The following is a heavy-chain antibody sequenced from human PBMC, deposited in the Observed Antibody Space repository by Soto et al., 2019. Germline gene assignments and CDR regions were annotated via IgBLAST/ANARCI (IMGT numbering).Heavy chain of an antibody. CDR3: ARCLRDGYNFDLFDP. D-gene: IGHD5-12*01. Sequence: PSETLSLTCAVYGGTFSGYYWSWIRQPPGKGLEWIGEINHSGSTNYNPSLKSRVTISVDTSKNQFSLKLSSVTAADTAVYYCARCLRDGYNFDLFDPWGQGTLVTVSS. CDR2: INHSGST. V-gene: IGHV4-34*01. CDR1: GGTFSGYY. J-gene: IGHJ5*02.